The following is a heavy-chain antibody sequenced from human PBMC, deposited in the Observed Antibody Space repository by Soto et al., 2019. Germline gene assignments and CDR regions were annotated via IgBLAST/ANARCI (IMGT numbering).Heavy chain of an antibody. J-gene: IGHJ4*02. CDR2: ISYDGSNK. Sequence: GGSLRLSCAASGFTFSSYGMHWVRQAPGKGLEWVAVISYDGSNKYYADSVKGRFTISRDNSKNTLYLQMNSLRAEDTAVYYCAKVEELRKVTAIDYWGQGTLVTVSS. D-gene: IGHD2-21*02. CDR1: GFTFSSYG. CDR3: AKVEELRKVTAIDY. V-gene: IGHV3-30*18.